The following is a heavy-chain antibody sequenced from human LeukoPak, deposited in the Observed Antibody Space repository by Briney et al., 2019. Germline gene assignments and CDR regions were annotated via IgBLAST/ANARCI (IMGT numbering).Heavy chain of an antibody. V-gene: IGHV3-7*01. D-gene: IGHD3-22*01. CDR2: IRGDGSVK. CDR3: PRDANYYDSSRHYFDAFDI. CDR1: GFTFSKYW. J-gene: IGHJ3*02. Sequence: PGGSLRLSCAASGFTFSKYWMTWVRQAPGKGLEWVANIRGDGSVKYLLDSVKGRFTISRDNVKNSLSLEMNNLRAEDTAVYYCPRDANYYDSSRHYFDAFDIWGQGTMVTVSS.